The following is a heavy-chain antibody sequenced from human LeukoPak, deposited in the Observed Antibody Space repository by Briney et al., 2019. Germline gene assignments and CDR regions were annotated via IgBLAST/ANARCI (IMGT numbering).Heavy chain of an antibody. J-gene: IGHJ4*02. CDR3: AKGGTGTTVRYFDY. Sequence: GGSLRLSCAASGFTFNNYGMKWVRQAPGKGLEWVSVVSTSGDNGYYADSVQGRFTISRDNSKNSLYLQMNSLRAEDTAVYYCAKGGTGTTVRYFDYWGQGTLVTVSS. CDR2: VSTSGDNG. CDR1: GFTFNNYG. D-gene: IGHD1-7*01. V-gene: IGHV3-23*01.